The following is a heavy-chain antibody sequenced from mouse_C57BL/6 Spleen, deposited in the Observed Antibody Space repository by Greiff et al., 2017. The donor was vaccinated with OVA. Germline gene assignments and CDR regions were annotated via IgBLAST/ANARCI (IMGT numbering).Heavy chain of an antibody. CDR3: ASPYYYGSSYDWFAY. Sequence: QVQLQQPGAELVKPGASVKMSCKASGYTFTSYWITWVKQRPGQGLEWIGDIYPGSGSTNYNEKFKSKATLTVDTSSSTAYMQLSSLTSEDSAVYYCASPYYYGSSYDWFAYWGQGTLVTVSA. CDR1: GYTFTSYW. CDR2: IYPGSGST. V-gene: IGHV1-55*01. D-gene: IGHD1-1*01. J-gene: IGHJ3*01.